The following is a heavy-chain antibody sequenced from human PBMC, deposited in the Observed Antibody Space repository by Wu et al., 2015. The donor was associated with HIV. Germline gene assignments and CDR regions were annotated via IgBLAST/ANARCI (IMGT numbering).Heavy chain of an antibody. J-gene: IGHJ2*01. CDR2: INPYNGDT. Sequence: QVQLVQSGAEVRKPGASVKVSCKATGHTFTSYEINWVRQATGQGLEWMGWINPYNGDTNYAQKFQGRVTMTTATSTSTAYMELRSLRSDDTAVYYCAREPLAAAGDYWYFDLWGRGHPGHCLL. V-gene: IGHV1-18*01. D-gene: IGHD6-13*01. CDR1: GHTFTSYE. CDR3: AREPLAAAGDYWYFDL.